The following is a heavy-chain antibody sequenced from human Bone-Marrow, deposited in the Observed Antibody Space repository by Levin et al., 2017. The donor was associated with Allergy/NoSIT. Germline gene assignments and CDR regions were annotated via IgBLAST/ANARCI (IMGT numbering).Heavy chain of an antibody. J-gene: IGHJ4*02. CDR1: GFTFSSYA. Sequence: RASVKVSCAASGFTFSSYAMSWVRQAPGKGLEWVSAISGSGGSTYYADSVKGRFTISRDNSKNTLYLQMNSLRAEDTAVYYCAKDLNDYIWGSYRYSWGQGTLVTVSS. V-gene: IGHV3-23*01. D-gene: IGHD3-16*02. CDR2: ISGSGGST. CDR3: AKDLNDYIWGSYRYS.